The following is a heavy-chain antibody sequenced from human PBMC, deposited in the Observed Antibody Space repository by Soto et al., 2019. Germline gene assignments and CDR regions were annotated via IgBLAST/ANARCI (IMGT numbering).Heavy chain of an antibody. J-gene: IGHJ6*02. D-gene: IGHD6-19*01. CDR3: ARPREAGKYYYGVDV. CDR1: GYSFISYL. CDR2: IYPGDSDT. V-gene: IGHV5-51*01. Sequence: GESLKISCKGSGYSFISYLIGWVRQMPGKGLEWMGIIYPGDSDTRYSPSFQGQVTISADKSISTAYLQWSSLKASDTAMYYCARPREAGKYYYGVDVWGQGTTVTVSS.